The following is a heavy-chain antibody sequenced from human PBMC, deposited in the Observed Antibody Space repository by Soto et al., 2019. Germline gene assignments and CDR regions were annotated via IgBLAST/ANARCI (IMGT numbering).Heavy chain of an antibody. Sequence: QVQLQESGPGLVKPSETLSLTCTVSGGSISSYYWSWIRQPPGKGLEWIGFIFYSGSTSYNPSLVSRVTISIDPSEYQFSLKLTSVPAADTAVYYCASMIGDPVLSFDSWGQGTLVAVSS. J-gene: IGHJ5*01. CDR2: IFYSGST. V-gene: IGHV4-59*01. CDR1: GGSISSYY. CDR3: ASMIGDPVLSFDS. D-gene: IGHD3-10*02.